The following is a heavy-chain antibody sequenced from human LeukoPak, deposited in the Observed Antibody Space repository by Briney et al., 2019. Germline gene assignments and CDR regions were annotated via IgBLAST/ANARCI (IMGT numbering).Heavy chain of an antibody. Sequence: SETLSLTCTVSGYSLSSGYYWGWSRQPPGKGLGGIGSIDHSGSTYYTPSLKSRVTISVDTSKNPFSLKLSSVTAADTTVYYCARDRVATTIKAFDYWGQGTLVTVSS. D-gene: IGHD5-24*01. CDR3: ARDRVATTIKAFDY. J-gene: IGHJ4*02. V-gene: IGHV4-38-2*02. CDR2: IDHSGST. CDR1: GYSLSSGYY.